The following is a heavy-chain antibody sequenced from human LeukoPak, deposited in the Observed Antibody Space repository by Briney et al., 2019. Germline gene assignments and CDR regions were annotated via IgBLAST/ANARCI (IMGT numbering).Heavy chain of an antibody. D-gene: IGHD3-10*01. CDR1: GYTFTSYY. CDR2: INPSGGST. CDR3: ARHGSITMVREKRRYYYMDV. V-gene: IGHV1-46*01. Sequence: ASVKVSCKASGYTFTSYYMHWVRQAPGQGLEWMGIINPSGGSTSYAQKFQGRVTMTRDMSTSTVYMELSSLRSEDTAVYYCARHGSITMVREKRRYYYMDVWGKGTTVTISS. J-gene: IGHJ6*03.